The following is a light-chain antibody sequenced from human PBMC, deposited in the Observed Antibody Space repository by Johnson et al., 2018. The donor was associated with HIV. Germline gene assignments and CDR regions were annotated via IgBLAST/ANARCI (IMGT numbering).Light chain of an antibody. CDR3: AAWDDSLNEYV. CDR1: SSNVGSNS. Sequence: QAVLTQPPSVSAAPGQKVTISCSGSSSNVGSNSVSWYRHFPETAPKVLIYDNDKRPSEIPGRFSGFKSGTSASLAISGLQGEDEAEYYCAAWDDSLNEYVFGTGTKVTVL. CDR2: DND. J-gene: IGLJ1*01. V-gene: IGLV1-51*01.